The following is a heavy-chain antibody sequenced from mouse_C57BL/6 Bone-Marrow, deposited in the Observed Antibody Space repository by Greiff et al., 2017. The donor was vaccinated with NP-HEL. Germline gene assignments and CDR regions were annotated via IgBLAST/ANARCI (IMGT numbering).Heavy chain of an antibody. CDR2: ISSGSSTI. J-gene: IGHJ4*01. CDR3: ARTYGNYAMDY. CDR1: GFTFSDYG. D-gene: IGHD2-10*02. Sequence: EVMLVESGGGLVKPGGSLKLSCAASGFTFSDYGMHWVRQAPEKGLEWVAYISSGSSTIYYAETVKGRFTISRDNAKNTLFLQMTSRRSEDTAMDYCARTYGNYAMDYWGQGTSVTVSS. V-gene: IGHV5-17*01.